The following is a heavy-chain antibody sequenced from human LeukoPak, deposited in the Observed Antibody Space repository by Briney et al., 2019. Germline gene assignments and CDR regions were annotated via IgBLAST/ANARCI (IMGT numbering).Heavy chain of an antibody. J-gene: IGHJ4*02. D-gene: IGHD6-19*01. CDR1: GYTLTELS. CDR2: FDPEDGET. V-gene: IGHV1-24*01. CDR3: ATLGGIAVAGTVDY. Sequence: ASVKVSCKVSGYTLTELSMHWVRQAPGKGLEWMGGFDPEDGETIYAQKFQGRVTMTEDTSTDTAYMELSSLRSEDTAVYYCATLGGIAVAGTVDYWGRGTLVTVSS.